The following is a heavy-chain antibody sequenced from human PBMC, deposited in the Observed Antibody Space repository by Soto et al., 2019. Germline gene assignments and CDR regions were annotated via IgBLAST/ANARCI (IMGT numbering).Heavy chain of an antibody. J-gene: IGHJ3*01. V-gene: IGHV3-74*01. D-gene: IGHD5-18*01. CDR2: ITGAGDGT. CDR3: ARAQKWRQLSLNVFDL. Sequence: GGSLRLSCVASGFTIENSVMHWVRQTPGKGLMSVSRITGAGDGTLYADSVQGRFTISRDNAKNTVYLHMTGLRVEETAVYYCARAQKWRQLSLNVFDLWGQGTTVTVSS. CDR1: GFTIENSV.